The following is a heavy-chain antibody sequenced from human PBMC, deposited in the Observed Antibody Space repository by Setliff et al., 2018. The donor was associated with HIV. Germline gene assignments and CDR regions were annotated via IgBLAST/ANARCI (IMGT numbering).Heavy chain of an antibody. CDR3: ARGKGVRGVIITGGLDV. J-gene: IGHJ6*04. CDR1: GSTFNNYD. D-gene: IGHD3-10*01. Sequence: ASVKVSCKSSGSTFNNYDIIWLRQATGQGLEWLGWMNLNSEVAGYAPGFHDRLTMTRSTSMDTTNLELRSLRSEDTAVYYCARGKGVRGVIITGGLDVGGKGTTVTVSS. V-gene: IGHV1-8*01. CDR2: MNLNSEVA.